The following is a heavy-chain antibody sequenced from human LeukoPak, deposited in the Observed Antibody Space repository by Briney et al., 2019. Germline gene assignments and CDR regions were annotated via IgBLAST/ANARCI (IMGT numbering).Heavy chain of an antibody. CDR3: ARQGSSWYSIDY. V-gene: IGHV5-51*01. CDR1: GSRFTRYW. CDR2: INPGDADT. Sequence: GEPLKISSKGSGSRFTRYWIGWARRMPGKGLEWMGIINPGDADTRYSTSFKDDVTISADESISTAYLQWSSMEASDTAIYYCARQGSSWYSIDYWGQGTLVTVSS. D-gene: IGHD6-13*01. J-gene: IGHJ4*02.